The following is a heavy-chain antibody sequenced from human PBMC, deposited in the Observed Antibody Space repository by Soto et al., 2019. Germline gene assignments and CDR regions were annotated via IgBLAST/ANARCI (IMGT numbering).Heavy chain of an antibody. CDR3: ARSDCTGAYCYSWPFNYGVDV. V-gene: IGHV3-33*08. D-gene: IGHD2-15*01. Sequence: QVQLVESGGGVVQPGGSPRTFCKNSGFTFNTYCMQLVRQAPSKGLEGVAIIWYDGSNKYYADSVKGRFTISRDNSKNTLYLQMNSLRAEDTALYYCARSDCTGAYCYSWPFNYGVDVWGQGTTVTVSS. CDR2: IWYDGSNK. CDR1: GFTFNTYC. J-gene: IGHJ6*02.